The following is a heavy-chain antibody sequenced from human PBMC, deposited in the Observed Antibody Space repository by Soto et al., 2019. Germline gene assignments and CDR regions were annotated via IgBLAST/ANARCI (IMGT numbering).Heavy chain of an antibody. J-gene: IGHJ4*02. CDR1: GFSFSNYG. CDR3: AKDGKWKVLSCSFVY. V-gene: IGHV3-30*18. CDR2: ISYDGTNK. Sequence: GGSLRLSCAASGFSFSNYGMHWVRQAPGKGLEWVAVISYDGTNKYYADSVKGRFTISRDNSKNTLYLQMNSLRPEDTAVYYCAKDGKWKVLSCSFVYWGKEPLVTVSS. D-gene: IGHD1-26*01.